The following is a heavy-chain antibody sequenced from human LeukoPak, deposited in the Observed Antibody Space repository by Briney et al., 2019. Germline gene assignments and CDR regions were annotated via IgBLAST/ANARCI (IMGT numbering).Heavy chain of an antibody. D-gene: IGHD2/OR15-2a*01. CDR1: GGSISSYY. CDR3: ARNDGTTSWVDY. Sequence: SETLSLTCTVSGGSISSYYWSWIRQPPGKGLEWIGYIYYSGSTNYNPSLKSRVTISVDTSKNQFSLKLRSVTAADMAVYYCARNDGTTSWVDYWGQGTLVTVSS. CDR2: IYYSGST. J-gene: IGHJ4*02. V-gene: IGHV4-59*01.